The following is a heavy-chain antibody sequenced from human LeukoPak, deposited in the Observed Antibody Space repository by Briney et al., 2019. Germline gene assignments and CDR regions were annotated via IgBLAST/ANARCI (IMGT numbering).Heavy chain of an antibody. CDR3: AIHGTAYYFSDY. J-gene: IGHJ4*02. D-gene: IGHD3-22*01. CDR1: GDSTSSYY. Sequence: SEALSLTCTGSGDSTSSYYWSWIRQPPGKGLEWIGYIYYTGTTNYNPSLKSRVAISLDTSRNQFSLKLSSVTAADTAVYYCAIHGTAYYFSDYWGQGTLVTVSS. CDR2: IYYTGTT. V-gene: IGHV4-59*01.